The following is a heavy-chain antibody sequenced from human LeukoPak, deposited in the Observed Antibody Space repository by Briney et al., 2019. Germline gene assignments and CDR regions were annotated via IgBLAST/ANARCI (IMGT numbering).Heavy chain of an antibody. V-gene: IGHV3-48*04. CDR2: ISSSGSTI. J-gene: IGHJ3*02. Sequence: GGSLRLSCAASGFTFSSGAMNWVRQAPGKGLEWVSYISSSGSTIYYADSVKGRFTISRDNAKNSLYLQMNSLRAEDTAVYYCARRATISKYAFDIWGQGTMVTVSS. CDR1: GFTFSSGA. CDR3: ARRATISKYAFDI. D-gene: IGHD5-24*01.